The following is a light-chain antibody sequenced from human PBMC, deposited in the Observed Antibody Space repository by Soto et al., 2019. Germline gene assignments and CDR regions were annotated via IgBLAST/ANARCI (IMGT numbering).Light chain of an antibody. Sequence: EIVWTQSPVTVSVCTWERATHSYRTSQSVSSSYLAWYQQKPGQAPRLLIYGASSRATGIPDRFSGSGSGTDFTLSISSLQPDDFATYYCQQSYPAPSITFGQGTRLEIK. CDR3: QQSYPAPSIT. CDR2: GAS. J-gene: IGKJ5*01. CDR1: QSVSSSY. V-gene: IGKV3-20*01.